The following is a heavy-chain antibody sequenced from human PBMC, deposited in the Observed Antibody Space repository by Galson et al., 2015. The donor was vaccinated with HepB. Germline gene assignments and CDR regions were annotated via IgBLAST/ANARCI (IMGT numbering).Heavy chain of an antibody. V-gene: IGHV3-7*01. J-gene: IGHJ4*02. CDR3: ARAVD. CDR1: GFTFSNYW. CDR2: IKEDGSDK. Sequence: SLRLSCAASGFTFSNYWMSWVRQAPGKGLEWVANIKEDGSDKTYVDSVRGRFTISRDNAKNSMYLQMNSLRVEDTAVYYCARAVDWGQGTLVTVSS.